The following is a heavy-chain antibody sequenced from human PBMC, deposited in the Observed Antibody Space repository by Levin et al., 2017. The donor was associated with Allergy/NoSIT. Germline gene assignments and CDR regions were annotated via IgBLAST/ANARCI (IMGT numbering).Heavy chain of an antibody. V-gene: IGHV3-9*01. Sequence: GGSLRLSCAASGFTFDDYAMHWVRQAPGKGLEWVSGISWNSGSIGYADSVKGRFTISRDNAKNSLYLQMNSLRAEDTALYYCAKDGCSGGSCYPYYYYMDVWGKGTTVTVSS. CDR1: GFTFDDYA. D-gene: IGHD2-15*01. J-gene: IGHJ6*03. CDR3: AKDGCSGGSCYPYYYYMDV. CDR2: ISWNSGSI.